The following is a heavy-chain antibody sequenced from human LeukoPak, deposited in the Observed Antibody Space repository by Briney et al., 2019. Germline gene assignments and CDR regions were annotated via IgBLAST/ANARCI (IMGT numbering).Heavy chain of an antibody. V-gene: IGHV3-48*01. CDR3: ARHLNGGSGYSCYFDY. CDR2: ISSSSSTM. CDR1: GFTFSTYA. Sequence: GGSLRLSCAASGFTFSTYAMSWVRQAPGKGLEWVSYISSSSSTMFYADSVKGRFTISRDNAKNSLYLQVNRLRAEDTAVYYCARHLNGGSGYSCYFDYWGQGTLVTVSS. J-gene: IGHJ4*02. D-gene: IGHD2-15*01.